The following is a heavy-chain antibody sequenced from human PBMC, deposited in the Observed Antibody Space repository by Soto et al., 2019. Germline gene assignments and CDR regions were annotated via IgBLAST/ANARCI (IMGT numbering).Heavy chain of an antibody. J-gene: IGHJ4*02. D-gene: IGHD3-3*01. CDR3: AKDRTTFGVINQYFFDS. CDR1: GFTFSNYA. V-gene: IGHV3-23*01. Sequence: EVQLLESGGTLVQLGGSLRLSCAASGFTFSNYAMSWVRQAPGKGLEWGSAISSSGRQTYYADSVRGRFTILRDNSNNALSLQMSSLRAVDTAVYYCAKDRTTFGVINQYFFDSWGQGTLVAVSS. CDR2: ISSSGRQT.